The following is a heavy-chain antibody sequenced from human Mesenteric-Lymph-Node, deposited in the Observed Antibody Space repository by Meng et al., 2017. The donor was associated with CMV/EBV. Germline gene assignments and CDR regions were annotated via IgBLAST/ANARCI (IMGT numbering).Heavy chain of an antibody. D-gene: IGHD5-12*01. Sequence: GESLKISCAASGFTFDDYGMTWVRQAPGKGLEWMGWISAYNGNTNYAQTFQDRVTMTTDTSTTTAYMEMRSLRSDDTAVYYCARAGNYDYALDFWGQGTLVTVSS. J-gene: IGHJ4*02. CDR1: GFTFDDYG. CDR2: ISAYNGNT. V-gene: IGHV1-18*01. CDR3: ARAGNYDYALDF.